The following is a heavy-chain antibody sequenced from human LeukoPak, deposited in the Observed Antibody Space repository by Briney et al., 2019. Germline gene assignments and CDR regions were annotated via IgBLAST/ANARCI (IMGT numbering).Heavy chain of an antibody. D-gene: IGHD1-26*01. V-gene: IGHV1-2*02. CDR1: GYTFSGYY. J-gene: IGHJ4*02. Sequence: ASVKVSCKASGYTFSGYYMHWVRQAPGQGLEWMGWINPNSGGTYYTQKFQGRVSMTRDTSISTAYMELSSLRSDDTAVYYCARGGYSGTEKPNDYWGQGTLVTVSS. CDR3: ARGGYSGTEKPNDY. CDR2: INPNSGGT.